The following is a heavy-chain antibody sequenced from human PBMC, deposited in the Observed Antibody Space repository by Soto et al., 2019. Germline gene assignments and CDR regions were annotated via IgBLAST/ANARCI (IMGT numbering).Heavy chain of an antibody. V-gene: IGHV3-74*01. J-gene: IGHJ3*02. D-gene: IGHD1-7*01. CDR2: ITSDGSST. Sequence: EVQLVESGGGLVQPGRSVRLSCASSGFTFSSHCMHWVRQVPGKGLVWVSRITSDGSSTNYADSVKGRFTISRDNAKNTLYLQMNSLRAEDTAVYYCVSLTTGTTWYAFDIWGQGTMVTVSS. CDR3: VSLTTGTTWYAFDI. CDR1: GFTFSSHC.